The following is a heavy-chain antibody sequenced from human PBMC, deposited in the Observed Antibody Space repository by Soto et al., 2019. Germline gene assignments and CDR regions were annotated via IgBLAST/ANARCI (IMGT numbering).Heavy chain of an antibody. J-gene: IGHJ4*02. Sequence: QVQLVESGGGVVQPGRSLRLSCAASGFTFSSYGMHWVRQAPGKGLEWVAVISYDGSNKYYADSVKGRFTISRDNSKNTLYLQMNSLRAEDTAVYYCAQEHFGVAPYWGQGTLVTVSS. V-gene: IGHV3-30*18. CDR3: AQEHFGVAPY. CDR1: GFTFSSYG. CDR2: ISYDGSNK. D-gene: IGHD3-3*01.